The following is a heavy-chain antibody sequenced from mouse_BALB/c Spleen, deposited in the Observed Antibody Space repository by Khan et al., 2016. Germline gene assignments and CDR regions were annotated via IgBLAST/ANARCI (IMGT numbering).Heavy chain of an antibody. D-gene: IGHD1-1*01. V-gene: IGHV1-7*01. J-gene: IGHJ2*01. Sequence: QVQLQQSGAELAKPGASVKMSCKASGYTFTSYWMHWVKQRPGQGLEWIGYINPSTGYTEYNQKFKDKATLTADKSSSTAYMQLSSLTSEASAVYYCATVVAYFDYWGQGTTLTVSS. CDR2: INPSTGYT. CDR3: ATVVAYFDY. CDR1: GYTFTSYW.